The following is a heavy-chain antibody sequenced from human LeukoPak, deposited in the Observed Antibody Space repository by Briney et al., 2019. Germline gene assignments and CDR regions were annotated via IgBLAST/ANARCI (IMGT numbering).Heavy chain of an antibody. CDR3: ARDQVGPED. D-gene: IGHD1-26*01. Sequence: PGGSLRLSCAASGFTFSGFWMSWVRQAPGKGLEWVANMNQGGSEKYYVDSVKGRFTISRDNAKSSLYLQMNSLTAEDTAVYYCARDQVGPEDWGQGTLVTVSS. CDR1: GFTFSGFW. CDR2: MNQGGSEK. J-gene: IGHJ4*02. V-gene: IGHV3-7*01.